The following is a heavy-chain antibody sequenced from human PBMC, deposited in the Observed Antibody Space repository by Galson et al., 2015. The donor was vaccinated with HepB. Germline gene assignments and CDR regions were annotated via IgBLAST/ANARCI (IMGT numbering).Heavy chain of an antibody. CDR1: GGTFSTYA. J-gene: IGHJ4*02. CDR2: ITPLSGTA. V-gene: IGHV1-69*13. CDR3: AREGMAAPTNPVDY. Sequence: SVKVSCKASGGTFSTYAISWVRQAPGHGLEWMGGITPLSGTATYAPKFQGRVTITADESTSTVYMEMNGLRSEDTAVYYCAREGMAAPTNPVDYWGQGTLVTVSS. D-gene: IGHD6-13*01.